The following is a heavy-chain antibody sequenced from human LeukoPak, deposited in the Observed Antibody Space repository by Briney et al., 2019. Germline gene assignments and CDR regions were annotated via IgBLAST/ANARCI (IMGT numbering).Heavy chain of an antibody. CDR3: ARGRGYSYGYCDY. Sequence: ASVKVSCKASGYTFTGYYMHWVRQAPGQGLEWMGWINPNSGGTDYAQKFQGRVTMTRDTSISTAYMELSRLRSDDTAVYYCARGRGYSYGYCDYWGQGTLVTVSS. CDR2: INPNSGGT. D-gene: IGHD5-18*01. J-gene: IGHJ4*02. CDR1: GYTFTGYY. V-gene: IGHV1-2*02.